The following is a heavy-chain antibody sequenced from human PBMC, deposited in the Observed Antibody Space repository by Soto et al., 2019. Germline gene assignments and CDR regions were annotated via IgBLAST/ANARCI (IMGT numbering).Heavy chain of an antibody. J-gene: IGHJ4*02. V-gene: IGHV3-23*01. CDR1: GFTFSRYN. CDR3: AKDKAPMRPYCSSTSCQGDY. Sequence: PGGSLRLSCVASGFTFSRYNMDWVRQAPGKGPEWVSSIISGSGGSTYYADSVKGRFTISRDNSKNTLYLQMNSLRAEDTAVYYCAKDKAPMRPYCSSTSCQGDYWGQGTLVTVSS. D-gene: IGHD2-2*01. CDR2: ISGSGGST.